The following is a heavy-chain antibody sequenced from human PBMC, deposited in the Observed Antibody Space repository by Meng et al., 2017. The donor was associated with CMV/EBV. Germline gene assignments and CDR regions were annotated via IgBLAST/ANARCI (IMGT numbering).Heavy chain of an antibody. J-gene: IGHJ4*02. Sequence: GSLRLSCTVSGGSISSSSYYWGWIRQPPGKGLEWIGSIYYSGSTYYNPSLKSRVIISVDTSKNQFSLKLSSVTAADTAVYYCARAWSRAIFGVASASFDYWGQGTLVTVSS. D-gene: IGHD3-3*01. CDR2: IYYSGST. CDR1: GGSISSSSYY. CDR3: ARAWSRAIFGVASASFDY. V-gene: IGHV4-39*07.